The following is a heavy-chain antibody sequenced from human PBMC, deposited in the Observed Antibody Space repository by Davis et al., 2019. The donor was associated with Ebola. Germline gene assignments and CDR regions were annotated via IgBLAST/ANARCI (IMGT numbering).Heavy chain of an antibody. CDR1: VITFSSYA. V-gene: IGHV3-23*01. CDR3: AKHGGGEYSSSWHFDY. CDR2: ISGSGGST. Sequence: PGGSLRLSCTDSVITFSSYAMTWVRQAPGKGLEWVSAISGSGGSTYYADSVKGRFTISRDNSKNTLYLQMNSLRAEDTAVYYCAKHGGGEYSSSWHFDYWGQGTLVTVSS. J-gene: IGHJ4*02. D-gene: IGHD6-13*01.